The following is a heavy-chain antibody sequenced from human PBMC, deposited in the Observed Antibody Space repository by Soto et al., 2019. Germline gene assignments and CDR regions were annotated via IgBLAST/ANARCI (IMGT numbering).Heavy chain of an antibody. Sequence: GWSLRLSCAASVFTFSSYAMSWVRQAPGKGLEWVSAISGSGGSTYYADSVKGRFTISRDNSKNTLYLQMNSLRAEDTAVYYCAKRESYDFWSGSWFDPWGQGTLVTVSS. J-gene: IGHJ5*02. CDR2: ISGSGGST. CDR1: VFTFSSYA. CDR3: AKRESYDFWSGSWFDP. V-gene: IGHV3-23*01. D-gene: IGHD3-3*01.